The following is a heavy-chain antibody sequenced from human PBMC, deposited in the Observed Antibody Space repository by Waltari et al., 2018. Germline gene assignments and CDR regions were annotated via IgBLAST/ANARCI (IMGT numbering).Heavy chain of an antibody. Sequence: QVQLVQSGAEVKKPGSSVKVSCKASGGTFSSYAISWVRQAPGQGLEWMGGLIPIFGTANYAQKFQGRVTITADESTSTAYMELSSLRSEDTAVYYCARVRLSTVTTTYYYYGMDVWGQGTTVTVSS. CDR2: LIPIFGTA. D-gene: IGHD4-17*01. J-gene: IGHJ6*02. CDR3: ARVRLSTVTTTYYYYGMDV. V-gene: IGHV1-69*13. CDR1: GGTFSSYA.